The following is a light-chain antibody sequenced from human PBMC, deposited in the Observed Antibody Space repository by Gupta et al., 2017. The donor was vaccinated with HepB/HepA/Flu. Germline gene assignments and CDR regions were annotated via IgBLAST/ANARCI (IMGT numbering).Light chain of an antibody. CDR1: TSNIGNDN. CDR3: VGWDNSLSAYV. J-gene: IGLJ1*01. V-gene: IGLV1-47*02. CDR2: NDN. Sequence: QPVLPQPPSASGPPGLRVIISCSGSTSNIGNDNAYWYQQLPGRAPKLLIYNDNQRPSGVPDRFSGSKSGTTASLAISGLRSEDEADYYCVGWDNSLSAYVFGAGTKVAVL.